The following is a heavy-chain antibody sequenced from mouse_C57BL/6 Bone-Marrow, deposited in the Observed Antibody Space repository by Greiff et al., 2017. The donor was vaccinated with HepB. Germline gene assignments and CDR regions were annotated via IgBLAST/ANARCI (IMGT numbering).Heavy chain of an antibody. CDR3: ARPSGYWYFDV. Sequence: EVKLMESGGGLVQPGGSLKLSCAASGFTFSDYGMAWVRQAPRKGPEWVAFISNLAYSSYYADTVPGRFTISRENAKNTLYLEMSGLRSEDTAMYYCARPSGYWYFDVWGTGTTVTVSS. V-gene: IGHV5-15*01. CDR2: ISNLAYSS. J-gene: IGHJ1*03. CDR1: GFTFSDYG.